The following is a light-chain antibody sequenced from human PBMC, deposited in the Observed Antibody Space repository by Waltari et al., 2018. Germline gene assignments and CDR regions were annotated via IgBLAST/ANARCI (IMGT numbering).Light chain of an antibody. Sequence: EIVLTQSAGTLSLSHGERATFSCRASQSVRNNYLAWFQQKPGQAPRLLMFGASIRATGNPDRFSGSGSGTDFTLTISRLEPEALAVYHCQQYQSLPWTFGQGTKVEIK. V-gene: IGKV3-20*01. J-gene: IGKJ1*01. CDR2: GAS. CDR3: QQYQSLPWT. CDR1: QSVRNNY.